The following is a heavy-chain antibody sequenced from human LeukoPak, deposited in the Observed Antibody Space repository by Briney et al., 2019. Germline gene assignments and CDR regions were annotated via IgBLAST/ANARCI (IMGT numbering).Heavy chain of an antibody. CDR1: GVSIFSYY. D-gene: IGHD3-9*01. V-gene: IGHV4-59*08. CDR3: ATGRSIRYFDY. Sequence: SETLSLTCSVSGVSIFSYYWNWIRQPPGKGLEWIGYTHYSGSTNYNPSLRSRVTISVDTSKSQFSLKLSSATAADTAVYYCATGRSIRYFDYWGQGTLLTVSS. J-gene: IGHJ4*02. CDR2: THYSGST.